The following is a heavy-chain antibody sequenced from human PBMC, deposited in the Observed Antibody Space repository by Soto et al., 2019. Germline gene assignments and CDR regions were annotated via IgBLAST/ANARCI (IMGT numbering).Heavy chain of an antibody. CDR2: ISSTTNYI. CDR1: GFTFTRYS. CDR3: ARESEDLTANFNY. V-gene: IGHV3-21*06. Sequence: EVQLVESGGGLVKPGGSLRLSCVAAGFTFTRYSMNWVRQATGKGLEWVSSISSTTNYIYYGDSMKGRFIISRDNAKNSLYLEMNSLRAEDTAVYYCARESEDLTANFNYWGQGTLVTVSS. J-gene: IGHJ4*02.